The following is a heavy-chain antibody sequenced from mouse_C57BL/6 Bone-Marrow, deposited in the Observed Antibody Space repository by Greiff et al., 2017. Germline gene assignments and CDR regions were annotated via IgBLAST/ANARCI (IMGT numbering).Heavy chain of an antibody. CDR1: GYTFTSYW. D-gene: IGHD1-1*01. V-gene: IGHV1-69*01. J-gene: IGHJ2*01. CDR2: IDPSDSYT. Sequence: QVQLQQPGAELVMPGASVKLSCKASGYTFTSYWMHWVKQRPGQGLEWIGEIDPSDSYTNYNQKFKGKSTLTVDKSSSTAYMQLSSLTSEDSAVYYCARASFDYGSSYDYWGQGTTPTVSS. CDR3: ARASFDYGSSYDY.